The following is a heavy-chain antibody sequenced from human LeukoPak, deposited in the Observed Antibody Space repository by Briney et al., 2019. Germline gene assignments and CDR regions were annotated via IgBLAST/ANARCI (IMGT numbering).Heavy chain of an antibody. V-gene: IGHV1-69*13. CDR1: GGTFSNYA. Sequence: GASVTVSFKASGGTFSNYAISWVRQAPGQGRGGMGGIIPIFGTANYAQKLQGIFTITADESTSTSYMELSSLRSEDTAVYYCARGSGYCSGGSCYPTAPLGYSYYYYGIDVWGQGTTVTVSS. J-gene: IGHJ6*02. CDR2: IIPIFGTA. D-gene: IGHD2-15*01. CDR3: ARGSGYCSGGSCYPTAPLGYSYYYYGIDV.